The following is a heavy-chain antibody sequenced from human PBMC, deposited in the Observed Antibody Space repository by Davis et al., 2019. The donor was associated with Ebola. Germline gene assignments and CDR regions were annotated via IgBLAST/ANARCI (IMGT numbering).Heavy chain of an antibody. Sequence: MPSETLSLTCTVSGGSISSYYWSWIRQPPGKGLEWIGYIYYSGSTNYNPSLKSRVTMSVDTSKNQFSLKLSSVTAADTAVYYCASAVAWYSFDYWGQGALVTVSS. CDR3: ASAVAWYSFDY. J-gene: IGHJ4*02. CDR2: IYYSGST. D-gene: IGHD2-8*02. CDR1: GGSISSYY. V-gene: IGHV4-59*08.